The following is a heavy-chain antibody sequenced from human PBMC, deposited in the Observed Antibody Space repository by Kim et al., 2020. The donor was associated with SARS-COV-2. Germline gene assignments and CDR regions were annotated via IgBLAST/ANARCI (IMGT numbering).Heavy chain of an antibody. CDR2: TI. J-gene: IGHJ4*02. CDR3: ARVPLYLDY. Sequence: TISYADSGKGRFTISRDNAKNSLYLQVNSLRDEDTAVYYCARVPLYLDYWGQGTLVTVSS. D-gene: IGHD3-9*01. V-gene: IGHV3-48*02.